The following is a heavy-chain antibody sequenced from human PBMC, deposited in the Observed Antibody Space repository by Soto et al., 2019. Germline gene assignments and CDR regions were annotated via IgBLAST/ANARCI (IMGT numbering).Heavy chain of an antibody. V-gene: IGHV1-2*04. CDR1: GYTFTGYY. CDR3: ARGDTVTTLYYYYMDV. CDR2: INPNSGGT. J-gene: IGHJ6*03. Sequence: GASVKVSCKASGYTFTGYYMHWVRQAPGLGLEWMGWINPNSGGTNYAQKFQGWVTMTRDTSISTAYMELSKLRSDDTAVYYCARGDTVTTLYYYYMDVWGKGTTVTVSS. D-gene: IGHD4-17*01.